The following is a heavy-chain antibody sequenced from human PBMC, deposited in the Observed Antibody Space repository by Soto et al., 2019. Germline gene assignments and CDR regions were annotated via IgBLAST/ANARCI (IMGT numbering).Heavy chain of an antibody. CDR1: GFTFSSYS. D-gene: IGHD6-6*01. CDR3: ARVGGQLVPGFDY. CDR2: ISSSSSYI. J-gene: IGHJ4*02. V-gene: IGHV3-21*01. Sequence: EVQLVESGGGLVKPGGSLRLSCAASGFTFSSYSMNWVRQAPGKGLEWVSSISSSSSYIYYADSGKGRFIISRDNAKNSLYLQMNSLRAEDTAVYYCARVGGQLVPGFDYWGQGTLVTVSS.